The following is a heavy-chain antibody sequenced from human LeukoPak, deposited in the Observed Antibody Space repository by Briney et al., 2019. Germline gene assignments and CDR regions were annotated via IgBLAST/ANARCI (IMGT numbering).Heavy chain of an antibody. D-gene: IGHD5-18*01. Sequence: GASVKVSCKASGYTFTGYYMHWVRQAPGQGLEWMGWINPNSGGTNYAQKFQGRVTMTRDTSISTAYMELSRLRSDDTAVYYCARGIRTAMVYLSYDYMDVWGKGTTVTVSS. CDR2: INPNSGGT. J-gene: IGHJ6*03. CDR3: ARGIRTAMVYLSYDYMDV. V-gene: IGHV1-2*02. CDR1: GYTFTGYY.